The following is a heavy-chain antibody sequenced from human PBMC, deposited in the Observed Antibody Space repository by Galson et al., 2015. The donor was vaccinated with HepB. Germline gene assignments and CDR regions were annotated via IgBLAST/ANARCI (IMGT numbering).Heavy chain of an antibody. V-gene: IGHV3-11*06. D-gene: IGHD6-13*01. CDR2: ITSSSSYT. CDR3: AREKASIAAANNCAY. Sequence: SLRLSCAASGFTFSDYYMSWIRQVPGKGLEWVSYITSSSSYTNYADSVKGRFTISRDNSKNSLYLQMNSLRAEDTAVYYCAREKASIAAANNCAYWCQGTLVTVSS. CDR1: GFTFSDYY. J-gene: IGHJ4*02.